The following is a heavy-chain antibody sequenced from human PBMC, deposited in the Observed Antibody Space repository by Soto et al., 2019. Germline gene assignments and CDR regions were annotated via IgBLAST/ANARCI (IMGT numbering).Heavy chain of an antibody. CDR1: GDTFTFYS. Sequence: QVQLVQSGAEVKKPGSSVRVSCKASGDTFTFYSINWVRQAPGLGLEWMGRINPILSMSNYAQRFQGRVTMTADKSTSTAYMELSSLRFEDTAMYYCVSSYGSGYRAFDYWGQGALVTVSS. CDR3: VSSYGSGYRAFDY. J-gene: IGHJ4*02. V-gene: IGHV1-69*02. CDR2: INPILSMS. D-gene: IGHD3-10*01.